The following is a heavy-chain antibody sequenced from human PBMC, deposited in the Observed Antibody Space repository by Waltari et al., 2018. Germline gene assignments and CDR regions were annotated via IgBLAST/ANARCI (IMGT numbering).Heavy chain of an antibody. CDR3: ARTARRTMIVVVISSGAFDI. J-gene: IGHJ3*02. Sequence: EVQLVESGGGLVKPGGSLRLSCAASGFTFSSYSMNWVRQAPGKGLEWVSSISSSSSYIYYADSVKGRFTISRDNAKNSLYLQMNSLRAEDTAVYYCARTARRTMIVVVISSGAFDIWGQGTMVIVSS. CDR1: GFTFSSYS. V-gene: IGHV3-21*01. D-gene: IGHD3-22*01. CDR2: ISSSSSYI.